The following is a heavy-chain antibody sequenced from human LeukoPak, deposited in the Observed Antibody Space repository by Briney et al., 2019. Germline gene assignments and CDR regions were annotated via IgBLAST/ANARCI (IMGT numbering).Heavy chain of an antibody. CDR3: ARDGTRSVIVGAEDGFDY. Sequence: GASVKVSCKASGYTFTGYYMHWVRQAPGQGLEWMGWINPNSGGTNYAQKFQGRVTMTRDTSISTAYMELSRLRSEDTAVYYCARDGTRSVIVGAEDGFDYWGQGTLVTVSS. CDR1: GYTFTGYY. CDR2: INPNSGGT. J-gene: IGHJ4*02. V-gene: IGHV1-2*02. D-gene: IGHD1-26*01.